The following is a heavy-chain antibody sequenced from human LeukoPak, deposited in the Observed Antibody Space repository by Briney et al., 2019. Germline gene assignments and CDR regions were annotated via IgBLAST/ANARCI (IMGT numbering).Heavy chain of an antibody. Sequence: SETLSLTCTVSGGSISSGDYYWSWIRQPPGKGLEWIGEINDSGNTRYNPSLKSRVTVSVDTSKNQFSLKLSSVSAADAAVYYCARQREGYFDLWGRGTRVTVSS. CDR3: ARQREGYFDL. J-gene: IGHJ2*01. CDR1: GGSISSGDYY. V-gene: IGHV4-39*01. CDR2: INDSGNT.